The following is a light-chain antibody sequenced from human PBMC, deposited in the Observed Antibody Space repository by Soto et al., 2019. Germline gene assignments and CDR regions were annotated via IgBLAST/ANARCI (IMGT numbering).Light chain of an antibody. CDR2: GAS. CDR3: QRYGTPPLT. V-gene: IGKV3-20*01. Sequence: EIVLTQSPGTLSLSPGERATLSCRASQSVSSSYLGWYHQKPGQAPRLLIYGASSRSTGIPDRFSGSGSGAYFTIIISRLAAENAAWYYYQRYGTPPLTFGGGTKVEIK. CDR1: QSVSSSY. J-gene: IGKJ4*01.